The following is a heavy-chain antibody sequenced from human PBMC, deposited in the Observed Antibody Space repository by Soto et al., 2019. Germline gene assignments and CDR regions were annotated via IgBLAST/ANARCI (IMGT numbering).Heavy chain of an antibody. CDR2: INHSGST. Sequence: SETLSLTCAVYGGSFSGYYWSWIRQPPGKGLEWIGEINHSGSTNYNPSLKSRVTISVDTSKNQFSLKLSSVTAADTAVYYCARGRAHVNYYFDYWGQGTLVTVSS. CDR3: ARGRAHVNYYFDY. CDR1: GGSFSGYY. J-gene: IGHJ4*02. V-gene: IGHV4-34*01. D-gene: IGHD1-20*01.